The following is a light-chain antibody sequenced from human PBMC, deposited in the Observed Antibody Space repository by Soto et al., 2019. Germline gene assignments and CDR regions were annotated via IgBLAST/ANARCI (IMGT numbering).Light chain of an antibody. J-gene: IGLJ1*01. CDR2: DVS. CDR1: SSDVGGYNY. V-gene: IGLV2-14*01. Sequence: SVLTKPASVYGSPGQSITISCTGTSSDVGGYNYVSWYQQHPGKAPKLMIYDVSNRPSGVSNRFSGSKSGNTASLTISGLQAEDEADYYCSSYTSSSTLDVFGTGTKVTVL. CDR3: SSYTSSSTLDV.